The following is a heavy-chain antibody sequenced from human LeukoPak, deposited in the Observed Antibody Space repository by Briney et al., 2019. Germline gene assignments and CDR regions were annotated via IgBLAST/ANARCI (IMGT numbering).Heavy chain of an antibody. CDR3: ARDPFTATVT. J-gene: IGHJ4*02. Sequence: PSETLSLTCAVFGGSFSGYYWIWIRQPPDKGLEWIGEINPSGSTNYNPPLTSRVTISVDTSKNQFSLKLSSVSAADTAVYYCARDPFTATVTWGQGTLVTVSS. CDR2: INPSGST. CDR1: GGSFSGYY. D-gene: IGHD4-17*01. V-gene: IGHV4-34*01.